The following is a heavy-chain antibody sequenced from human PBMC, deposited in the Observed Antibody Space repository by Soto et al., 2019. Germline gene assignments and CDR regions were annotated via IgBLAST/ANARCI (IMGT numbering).Heavy chain of an antibody. J-gene: IGHJ3*02. CDR1: GFTVSDTY. CDR3: AREPLWSGSLPLYAFDI. V-gene: IGHV3-53*01. CDR2: VYIDGST. Sequence: EVQLVESGGGLIQPGGSLRLSCAASGFTVSDTYMSWVRQAPGKGLEWVSVVYIDGSTNYADSVKGRFTISRDSSKNTLYLHMNSLRAEDTAVYYCAREPLWSGSLPLYAFDIWGQGTMVTVSS. D-gene: IGHD3-3*01.